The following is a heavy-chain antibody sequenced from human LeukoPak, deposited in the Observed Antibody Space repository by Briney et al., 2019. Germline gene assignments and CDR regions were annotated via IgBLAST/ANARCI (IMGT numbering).Heavy chain of an antibody. CDR2: ISGSGGST. CDR1: GFTFSNYA. Sequence: GGSLRLSCAASGFTFSNYAMSWVRQAPGKGLEWVSAISGSGGSTYYADSVKGRFTISRDNSKNTLYLQMNSLRTEDTAVYYCAKDREDSSSPYYFDYWGREPWSPSPQ. V-gene: IGHV3-23*01. CDR3: AKDREDSSSPYYFDY. D-gene: IGHD6-6*01. J-gene: IGHJ4*02.